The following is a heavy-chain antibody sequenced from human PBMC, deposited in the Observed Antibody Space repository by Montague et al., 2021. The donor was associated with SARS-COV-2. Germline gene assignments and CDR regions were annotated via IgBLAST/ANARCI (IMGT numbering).Heavy chain of an antibody. CDR1: GSGFSDYE. J-gene: IGHJ3*02. V-gene: IGHV3-48*03. CDR3: ATQSLEFVYGHKALDI. CDR2: VSSFSSTK. D-gene: IGHD5-24*01. Sequence: SLRLSCAASGSGFSDYEVNWLRQAPGGRLEWVAYVSSFSSTKYYADSVKGRFRISKENSQNLAYLQMNTLTVDDTALYYCATQSLEFVYGHKALDIWGRGTMVVVSS.